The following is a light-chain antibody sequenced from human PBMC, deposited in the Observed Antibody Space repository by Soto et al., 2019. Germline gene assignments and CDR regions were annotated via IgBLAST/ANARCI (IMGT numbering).Light chain of an antibody. Sequence: EVVMTQSPATLSVSPGEGATLSCRASQDVGSLVAWYQQKPGQAPRLLIYRVSTRATDIAARFTGSGSGTYFTLSISSLQTEDFAVYYCQQYYHWPINFGLGTRLEIK. CDR1: QDVGSL. J-gene: IGKJ5*01. V-gene: IGKV3-15*01. CDR2: RVS. CDR3: QQYYHWPIN.